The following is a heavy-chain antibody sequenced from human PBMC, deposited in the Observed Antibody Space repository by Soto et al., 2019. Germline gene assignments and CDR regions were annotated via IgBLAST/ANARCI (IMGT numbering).Heavy chain of an antibody. J-gene: IGHJ4*02. CDR2: IIPIFGTA. CDR1: GGTFSSYA. V-gene: IGHV1-69*01. CDR3: ARVLISGDFWSGYYGY. D-gene: IGHD3-3*01. Sequence: QVQLVQSGVGVKKPGSSVKFSCKASGGTFSSYAISWLRQAPGQGLGWMGGIIPIFGTANYAQKFQGRVKITADESTSTGYMEPRRLRSEDTAVYYCARVLISGDFWSGYYGYWGQGTLVTVSS.